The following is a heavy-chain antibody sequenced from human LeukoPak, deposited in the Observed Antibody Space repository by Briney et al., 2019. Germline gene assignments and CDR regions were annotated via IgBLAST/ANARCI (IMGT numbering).Heavy chain of an antibody. D-gene: IGHD6-13*01. J-gene: IGHJ4*02. CDR2: IYYSGST. CDR1: GGSINSYY. V-gene: IGHV4-59*01. Sequence: SETLSLTCTVSGGSINSYYWSWIRQPPGKGLGWIGYIYYSGSTNHNPSLKSRVTISVDTSKNQFSLNLSSVTAADTAVYYCARHNSSWSEYYFDYWGQGTLVTVSS. CDR3: ARHNSSWSEYYFDY.